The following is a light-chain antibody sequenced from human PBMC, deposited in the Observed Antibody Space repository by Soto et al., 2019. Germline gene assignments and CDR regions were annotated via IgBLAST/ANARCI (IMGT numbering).Light chain of an antibody. CDR3: QQSYSTIT. J-gene: IGKJ5*01. V-gene: IGKV1-39*01. CDR2: AAS. Sequence: DIQMTQSPSSLSASVGDRVTIRCRASQSISSYLNWYQQKPGKAPKLLIYAASSLQSGVPSRFSGSGSGTDFTLTISSLQPEDFATYYCQQSYSTITFGQGTRLEIK. CDR1: QSISSY.